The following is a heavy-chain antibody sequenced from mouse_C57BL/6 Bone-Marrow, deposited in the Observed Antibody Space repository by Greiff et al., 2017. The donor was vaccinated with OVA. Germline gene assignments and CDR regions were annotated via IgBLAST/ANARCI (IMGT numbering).Heavy chain of an antibody. CDR2: FYPGDGDT. CDR1: GYAFSSSW. Sequence: QVQLQQSGPELVKPGASVKISCKASGYAFSSSWMNWVKQRPGKGLGGIGRFYPGDGDTNYNGKFKGKATLTADKSSSTAYMQLSSLTSEDSAVYFCARREDGYYDYYAMDYWGQGTSVTVSS. CDR3: ARREDGYYDYYAMDY. J-gene: IGHJ4*01. V-gene: IGHV1-82*01. D-gene: IGHD2-3*01.